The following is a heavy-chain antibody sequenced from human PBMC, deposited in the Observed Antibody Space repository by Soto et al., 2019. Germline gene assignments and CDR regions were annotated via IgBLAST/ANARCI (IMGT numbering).Heavy chain of an antibody. Sequence: GGSLRLSCAASGFSFSSYAMTWVRQAPGKGLEWVSVISGSDGSTYYAHSVKGRFTISRDNSKNTLYLQMNSLRAEDTAVYYCAKDRERDAWYEDYWGQGTPGTSPQ. J-gene: IGHJ4*02. CDR3: AKDRERDAWYEDY. CDR1: GFSFSSYA. CDR2: ISGSDGST. V-gene: IGHV3-23*01. D-gene: IGHD6-13*01.